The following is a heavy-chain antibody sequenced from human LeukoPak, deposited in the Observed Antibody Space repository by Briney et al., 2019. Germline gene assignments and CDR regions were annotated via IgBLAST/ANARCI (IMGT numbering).Heavy chain of an antibody. CDR1: GGSFSGYY. V-gene: IGHV4-34*01. CDR2: INHSGST. CDR3: ARGATAPDGIRGSDAGYYCDY. J-gene: IGHJ4*02. Sequence: SETLSLTCAVYGGSFSGYYWSWIRQPPGKGLEWIGEINHSGSTNYNPSLKSRVTISVDTSKNQFSLKLSSVTAADTAVYYCARGATAPDGIRGSDAGYYCDYCFQGTLVTVSS. D-gene: IGHD3-10*01.